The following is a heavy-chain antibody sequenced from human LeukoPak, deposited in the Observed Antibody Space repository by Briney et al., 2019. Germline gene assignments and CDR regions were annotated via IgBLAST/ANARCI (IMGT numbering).Heavy chain of an antibody. V-gene: IGHV1-18*04. D-gene: IGHD6-13*01. J-gene: IGHJ4*02. Sequence: ASVKVSCKASGYTFLSYGIRWVRQAPGQGLEWVGWIGTYDGDTNYAQKLQGRVTMTTDTSTNTVYMEVKNLRSDDTAVYYCARDFFHISSCSWEDCFDSWGQGTLVTVSS. CDR3: ARDFFHISSCSWEDCFDS. CDR2: IGTYDGDT. CDR1: GYTFLSYG.